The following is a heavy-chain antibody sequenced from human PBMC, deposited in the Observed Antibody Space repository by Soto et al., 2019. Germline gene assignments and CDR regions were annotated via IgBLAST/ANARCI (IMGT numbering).Heavy chain of an antibody. V-gene: IGHV4-39*01. J-gene: IGHJ6*03. CDR3: ARPIGPIESIREYNWNPPHMDV. CDR2: IYYSGST. Sequence: SETLSLTCTVSGGSISSSSYYWGWIRQPPGKGLEWIGSIYYSGSTYYNPSLKSRVTISVDTSKNQFSLKLSSVTAADTAVYYCARPIGPIESIREYNWNPPHMDVWGKGTTVTVSS. D-gene: IGHD1-20*01. CDR1: GGSISSSSYY.